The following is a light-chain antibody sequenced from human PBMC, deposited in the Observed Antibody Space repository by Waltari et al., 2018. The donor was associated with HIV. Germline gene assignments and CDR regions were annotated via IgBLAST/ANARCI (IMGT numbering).Light chain of an antibody. CDR1: VLPDQY. CDR3: QSGDKGRTHSVV. V-gene: IGLV3-25*03. J-gene: IGLJ2*01. CDR2: KDH. Sequence: SSELIQPPSQSVSPGQTARIPCSGDVLPDQYVYWYQQRPGQAPLLVIYKDHERPSGILERFPGSSSGTKATLTITGVQPEDEADYYCQSGDKGRTHSVVFGGGTKLTVL.